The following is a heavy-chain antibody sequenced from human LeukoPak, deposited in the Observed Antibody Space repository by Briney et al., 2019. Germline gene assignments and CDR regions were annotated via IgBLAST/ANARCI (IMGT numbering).Heavy chain of an antibody. CDR3: AHQGGCSGGSCYSGFDY. Sequence: SGPTLLKPTQTLTLTCTFSGFSLSTSGVGVGWIRQPPGKALEWLALIYWNDDKRYSPSLKSRLTITKDTSKNQVVLTMTNMDPVDTATYYCAHQGGCSGGSCYSGFDYWGQGTLVTVSS. D-gene: IGHD2-15*01. CDR2: IYWNDDK. V-gene: IGHV2-5*01. CDR1: GFSLSTSGVG. J-gene: IGHJ4*02.